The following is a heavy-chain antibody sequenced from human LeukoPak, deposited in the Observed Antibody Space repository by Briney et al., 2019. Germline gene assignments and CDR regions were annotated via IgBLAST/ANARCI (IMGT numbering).Heavy chain of an antibody. V-gene: IGHV1-46*01. CDR2: INPSGGST. J-gene: IGHJ3*02. Sequence: ASVKVSCKASGYTFTSYYMHWVRQAPGQGLEWMGIINPSGGSTSYAQKFQGRVTMTRDTSTSTVYMELSSLRSEDTAVYYCARVAAAGSDSRAFDIWGQGTMVTVSS. CDR3: ARVAAAGSDSRAFDI. CDR1: GYTFTSYY. D-gene: IGHD6-13*01.